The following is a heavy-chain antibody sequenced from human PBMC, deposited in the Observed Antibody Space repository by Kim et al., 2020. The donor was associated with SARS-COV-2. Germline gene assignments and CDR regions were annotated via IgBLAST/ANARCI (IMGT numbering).Heavy chain of an antibody. CDR1: GFFLSTDS. Sequence: GGSLRLSCSASGFFLSTDSMHWVRQAPGKGLEWVSSIIGDSRFIFYADSVRGRLTVSRDNAKKSLYLQMDRLRVEDTSVYYCASGPIGGGMDVWGQGTKVVVSS. CDR3: ASGPIGGGMDV. V-gene: IGHV3-21*01. J-gene: IGHJ6*02. CDR2: IIGDSRFI.